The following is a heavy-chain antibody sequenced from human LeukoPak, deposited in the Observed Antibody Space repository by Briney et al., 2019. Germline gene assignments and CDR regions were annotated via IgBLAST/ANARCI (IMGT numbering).Heavy chain of an antibody. CDR1: GFTFSSHW. Sequence: GGSLRLSCAASGFTFSSHWMHWVRQAPGKGLVWVSRINSDGSSISYADSVKGRFTISRDNSKNTLDLQMNSLRVEDTAVYYCAKLRAWDLDFWGQGTLVTVSS. CDR2: INSDGSSI. CDR3: AKLRAWDLDF. D-gene: IGHD1-1*01. J-gene: IGHJ4*02. V-gene: IGHV3-74*01.